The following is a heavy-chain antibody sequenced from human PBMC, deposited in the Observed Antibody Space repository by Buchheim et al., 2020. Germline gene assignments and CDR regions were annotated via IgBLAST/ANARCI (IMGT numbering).Heavy chain of an antibody. CDR3: ADVHVNV. CDR2: ISGDGTLT. CDR1: GLYFSSHW. V-gene: IGHV3-74*02. D-gene: IGHD6-6*01. Sequence: EVQLVESGGGLVQPGGSLRLSCAASGLYFSSHWMHWVRQAPGEGLVWVARISGDGTLTYYADSVKGRFTISRDKAEKALFLQMSSLTVDDTAVYFCADVHVNVWDQGT. J-gene: IGHJ4*02.